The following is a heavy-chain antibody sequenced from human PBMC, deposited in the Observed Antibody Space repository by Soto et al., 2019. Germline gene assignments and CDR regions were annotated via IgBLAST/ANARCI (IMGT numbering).Heavy chain of an antibody. CDR1: GFTFRTSG. CDR2: ISYEGSSK. CDR3: AKEIAVARDPFYYFGLDV. V-gene: IGHV3-30*18. Sequence: QVQLVEAGGGVVQPGRSLRLSCAASGFTFRTSGMHWVRQAPGKGLEWVGFISYEGSSKYYADSVKGRFTIARDNSKNTLYLQMSSLRGEDTAVYYCAKEIAVARDPFYYFGLDVWGQGNTVTVSS. J-gene: IGHJ6*02. D-gene: IGHD6-6*01.